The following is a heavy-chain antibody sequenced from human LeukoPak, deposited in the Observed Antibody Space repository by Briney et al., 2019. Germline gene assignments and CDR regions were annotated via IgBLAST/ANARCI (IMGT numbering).Heavy chain of an antibody. V-gene: IGHV3-30*02. Sequence: GGSLRLSCAASGFTFSSYGMHWVRQAPGKGLEWVAFIRYDGSNKYYADSVKGRFTISRDNSKNTLYLQMNSLRAEDTAVYYCAKAIMVRGVLQYYFDYWGQGTLVTVSS. CDR1: GFTFSSYG. CDR3: AKAIMVRGVLQYYFDY. J-gene: IGHJ4*02. CDR2: IRYDGSNK. D-gene: IGHD3-10*01.